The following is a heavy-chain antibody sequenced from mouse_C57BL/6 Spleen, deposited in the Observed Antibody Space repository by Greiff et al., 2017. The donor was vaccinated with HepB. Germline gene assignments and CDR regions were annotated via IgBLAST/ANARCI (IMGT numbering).Heavy chain of an antibody. V-gene: IGHV1-15*01. D-gene: IGHD2-1*01. CDR3: TRDGNYVALDY. J-gene: IGHJ2*01. CDR1: GYTFTDYE. CDR2: IDPETGGT. Sequence: VQLQESGAELVRPGASVTLSCKASGYTFTDYEMHWVKQTPVHGLEWIGAIDPETGGTAYNQKFKGKAILTADKSSSTAYMELRSLTSEDSAVYYCTRDGNYVALDYWGQGTTLTVSS.